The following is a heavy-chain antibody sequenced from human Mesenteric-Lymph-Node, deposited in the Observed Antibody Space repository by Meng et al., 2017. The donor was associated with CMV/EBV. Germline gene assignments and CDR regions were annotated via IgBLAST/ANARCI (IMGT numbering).Heavy chain of an antibody. Sequence: GESLKISCAASGVTFNSETMCWVRQAPGKGLEWVAYIREDGTEKYYVGSVRGRFTISRDNTKSSLYLQMNSLRAEDTALYYCARGTLLLGGGQGTLVTVSS. J-gene: IGHJ4*02. CDR1: GVTFNSET. CDR2: IREDGTEK. CDR3: ARGTLLLG. V-gene: IGHV3-7*01. D-gene: IGHD3-22*01.